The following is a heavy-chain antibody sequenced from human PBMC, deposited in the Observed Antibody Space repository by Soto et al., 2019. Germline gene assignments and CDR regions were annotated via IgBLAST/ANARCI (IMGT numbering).Heavy chain of an antibody. CDR2: IYPGDSDT. CDR3: AGGGVRGVVTRTRDYYGMNV. CDR1: GYRFASYW. J-gene: IGHJ6*02. D-gene: IGHD3-10*01. V-gene: IGHV5-51*01. Sequence: PGESPKISCKGSGYRFASYWIGWVRQMPGKGLESMGIIYPGDSDTRYSPSFQGQVTISADKSISTAYLQWSSLKASDTAMYYCAGGGVRGVVTRTRDYYGMNVWGQGTTVTVS.